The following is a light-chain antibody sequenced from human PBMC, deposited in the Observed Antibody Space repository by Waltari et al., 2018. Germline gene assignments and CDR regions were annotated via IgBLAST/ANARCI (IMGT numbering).Light chain of an antibody. CDR3: SSYTSSSTLLVV. CDR1: SSDVGGYNY. J-gene: IGLJ2*01. V-gene: IGLV2-14*01. CDR2: EVS. Sequence: QSALTRPASVSGSPGQSITISCTGTSSDVGGYNYVSWYQQHPGKAPKLMIYEVSNRPSGVSNRFSGSKSGNTASLTISGLQAEDEADYYCSSYTSSSTLLVVFGGGTKLTVL.